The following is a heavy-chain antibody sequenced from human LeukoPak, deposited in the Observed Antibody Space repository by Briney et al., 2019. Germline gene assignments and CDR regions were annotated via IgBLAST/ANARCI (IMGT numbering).Heavy chain of an antibody. J-gene: IGHJ4*02. CDR3: ARRASDRGGKPTSDF. V-gene: IGHV3-23*01. CDR2: ISSSHDT. CDR1: GFTFSNYA. D-gene: IGHD2-15*01. Sequence: GGSLRLSCAASGFTFSNYATGWVRQAPGKGLEWVSVISSSHDTYYADSVKGRFTLSRDNSKNTLDLQMNSLRAEDTAVYYCARRASDRGGKPTSDFWGQGTLVTVSS.